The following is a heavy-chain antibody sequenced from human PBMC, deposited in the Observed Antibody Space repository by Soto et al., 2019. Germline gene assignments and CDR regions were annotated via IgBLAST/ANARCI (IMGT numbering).Heavy chain of an antibody. CDR2: ISYDGSNK. D-gene: IGHD2-8*01. J-gene: IGHJ4*02. V-gene: IGHV3-30-3*01. Sequence: ESGGGVVQPGRSLRLSCAASGFTFSSYAMHWVRQAPGKGLEWVAVISYDGSNKYYADSVKGRFTISRDNSKNTLYLQMNSLRAEDTAVYYCARATSRVSFDYWGQGTLVTVSS. CDR1: GFTFSSYA. CDR3: ARATSRVSFDY.